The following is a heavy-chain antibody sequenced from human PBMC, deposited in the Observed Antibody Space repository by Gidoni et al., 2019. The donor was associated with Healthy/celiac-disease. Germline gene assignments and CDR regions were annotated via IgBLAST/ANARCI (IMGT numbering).Heavy chain of an antibody. CDR3: ARVCGGSRAAAAGINWFDP. V-gene: IGHV1-18*01. J-gene: IGHJ5*02. CDR1: GYTFTSSG. Sequence: QVQLVQSGAEVKKPAASVTVSCKASGYTFTSSGISWVRQAPGQGLEWMGWISAYNGNTNYAQKLQGRVTMTTDTATSTAYMELRSLRSDDTAGYYCARVCGGSRAAAAGINWFDPWGQGTLVTVSS. CDR2: ISAYNGNT. D-gene: IGHD6-13*01.